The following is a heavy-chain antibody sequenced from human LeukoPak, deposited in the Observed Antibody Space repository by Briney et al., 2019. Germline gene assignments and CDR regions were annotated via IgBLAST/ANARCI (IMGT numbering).Heavy chain of an antibody. J-gene: IGHJ3*02. CDR1: GGTFSSYA. Sequence: SVKVSCKASGGTFSSYAISWVRQAPGQGLEWMGRIIPILGIANYAQKFQGRVTITADKSTSTAYMELSSLRSEDTAVYYCARAEYYYDSSGYFLSDAFDIWGQGTMVTVSS. V-gene: IGHV1-69*04. D-gene: IGHD3-22*01. CDR2: IIPILGIA. CDR3: ARAEYYYDSSGYFLSDAFDI.